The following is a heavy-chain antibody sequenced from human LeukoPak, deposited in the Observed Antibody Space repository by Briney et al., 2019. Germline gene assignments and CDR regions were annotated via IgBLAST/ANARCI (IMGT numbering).Heavy chain of an antibody. CDR2: INHSGST. D-gene: IGHD2-2*01. CDR3: ASYRKGRSSTSCPGRLDP. J-gene: IGHJ5*02. Sequence: PSETLSLTCAVYGGSFSGYYWSWIRQPPGKGLEWIGEINHSGSTNYNPSLKSRVTISVDTSKNQFSLKLSSVTAADTAVYYCASYRKGRSSTSCPGRLDPWGQGTLVTVSS. CDR1: GGSFSGYY. V-gene: IGHV4-34*01.